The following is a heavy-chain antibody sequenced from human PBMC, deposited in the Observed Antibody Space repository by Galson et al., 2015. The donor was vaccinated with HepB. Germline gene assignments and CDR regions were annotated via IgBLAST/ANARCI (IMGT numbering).Heavy chain of an antibody. Sequence: QSGAEVKKPGESLKISCRGAGYNFNSFWVGWVRQMPGKGLEWMGIIYPADSDTRYSPAFQGQVTISADASISTAFLQWSNLKASDTAMYYCTSQHYDTSGDSYAYFDYWGQGTPVTVSS. CDR1: GYNFNSFW. V-gene: IGHV5-51*01. CDR3: TSQHYDTSGDSYAYFDY. CDR2: IYPADSDT. J-gene: IGHJ4*02. D-gene: IGHD3-22*01.